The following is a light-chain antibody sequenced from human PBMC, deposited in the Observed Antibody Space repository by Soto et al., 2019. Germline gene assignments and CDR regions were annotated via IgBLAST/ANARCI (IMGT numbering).Light chain of an antibody. CDR1: SGHSNYA. J-gene: IGLJ7*01. Sequence: QLVLTQSPSASASLGASVKLTCTLSSGHSNYAIAWHQQQPEKGPRFLMTVNSGGRHIKGDGIPDRFSGSSSGAERYLFISSLQSEDEADYYCQTWGTGRASVVFGGGTQLTVL. V-gene: IGLV4-69*01. CDR2: VNSGGRH. CDR3: QTWGTGRASVV.